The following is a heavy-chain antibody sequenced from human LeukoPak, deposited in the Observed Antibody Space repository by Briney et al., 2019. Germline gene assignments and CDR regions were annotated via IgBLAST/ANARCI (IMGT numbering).Heavy chain of an antibody. J-gene: IGHJ3*02. CDR3: AFEIVRRQGAFDI. D-gene: IGHD3-16*02. Sequence: PGGPLRLSCAASAFISNKYAMYWGRHTPGEGLGWVAAIWTDGCDENYADSVKGRFTISSDNSKNTLYLQMNSLRAEDTAVYYCAFEIVRRQGAFDIWGQGTMIIVSS. CDR2: IWTDGCDE. CDR1: AFISNKYA. V-gene: IGHV3-33*07.